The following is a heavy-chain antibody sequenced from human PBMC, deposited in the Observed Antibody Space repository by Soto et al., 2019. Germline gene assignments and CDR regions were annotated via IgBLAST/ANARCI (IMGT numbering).Heavy chain of an antibody. CDR2: ISWNSGSI. D-gene: IGHD3-10*01. CDR3: AKARLPYGSGLLYYIDY. J-gene: IGHJ4*02. CDR1: GFTFDDYA. V-gene: IGHV3-9*01. Sequence: EVQLVESGGGLVQPGRSLRLSCAASGFTFDDYAMHWVRQAPGKGLEWVSGISWNSGSIGYADSVKGRFTISRDNAKNSLYLQMNSLRAEVTALYYCAKARLPYGSGLLYYIDYWGQGTLVTVSS.